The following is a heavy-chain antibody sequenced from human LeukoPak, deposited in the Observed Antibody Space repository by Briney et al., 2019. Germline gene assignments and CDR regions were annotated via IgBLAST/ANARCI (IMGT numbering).Heavy chain of an antibody. CDR3: ASYAKDIVVLPAASIYWYFDL. D-gene: IGHD2-2*01. V-gene: IGHV4-39*01. Sequence: SETLSLTCTVSGGSISSSGYYWGWIRQPPGKGLEWIGSIYSSGSSYYNPSLKSRVTISVDTSKNQFSLKLSSVTAADTAVYYCASYAKDIVVLPAASIYWYFDLWGRGTLVTVSS. CDR2: IYSSGSS. J-gene: IGHJ2*01. CDR1: GGSISSSGYY.